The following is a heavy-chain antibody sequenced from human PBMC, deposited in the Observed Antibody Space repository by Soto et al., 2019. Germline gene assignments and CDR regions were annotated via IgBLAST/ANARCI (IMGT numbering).Heavy chain of an antibody. J-gene: IGHJ4*02. V-gene: IGHV1-58*02. CDR2: IVVGSGNT. CDR1: GFTFTSSA. D-gene: IGHD3-22*01. CDR3: ATRSIYYDSSGYHLDY. Sequence: SVKVSCKASGFTFTSSAMQWVRQARGQRLEWIGWIVVGSGNTNYAQKFQERVTITRDMSTSTAYMELSSLRSEDTAVYYCATRSIYYDSSGYHLDYWGQGTLVTVSS.